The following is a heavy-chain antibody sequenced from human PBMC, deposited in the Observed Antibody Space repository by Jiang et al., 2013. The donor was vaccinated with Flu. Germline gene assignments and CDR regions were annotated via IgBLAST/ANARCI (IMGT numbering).Heavy chain of an antibody. D-gene: IGHD6-19*01. Sequence: GAEVKKPGASVKISCSASGYTFISHYIHWVRQAPGQGLEWMGIINPGSGSATSTQKFQDRVTMTTDTSTNTVYMELSSLRSEDTAMYYCASTVVGSDIAVAAKSPWGQGTLVTVSS. J-gene: IGHJ5*02. CDR1: GYTFISHY. CDR3: ASTVVGSDIAVAAKSP. CDR2: INPGSGSA. V-gene: IGHV1-46*01.